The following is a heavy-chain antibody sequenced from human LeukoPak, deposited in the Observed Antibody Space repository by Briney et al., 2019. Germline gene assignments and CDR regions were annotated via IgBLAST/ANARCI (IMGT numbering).Heavy chain of an antibody. CDR1: GGSFSGYY. CDR3: ARGLRNSSSWDLNRTNWFDP. D-gene: IGHD6-13*01. CDR2: INHSGST. V-gene: IGHV4-34*01. Sequence: SSETLSLTCAVYGGSFSGYYWSWIRQPPGKGLEWIGEINHSGSTNYNPSLKSRVTISVDTSKNQFSLKLSSVTAADTAVYYCARGLRNSSSWDLNRTNWFDPWGQGTLVTVSS. J-gene: IGHJ5*02.